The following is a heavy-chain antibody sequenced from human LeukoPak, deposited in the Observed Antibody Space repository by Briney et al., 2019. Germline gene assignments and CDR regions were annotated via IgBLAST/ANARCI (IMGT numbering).Heavy chain of an antibody. J-gene: IGHJ6*03. CDR1: GFTFDDCA. CDR3: AKDRGASYYYYYYMDV. D-gene: IGHD3-16*01. Sequence: GGSLRLSCAASGFTFDDCAMHWVRQAPGKGLEWVSLISWDGGSTYYADSVKGRFTISRDNSKNSLYLQMNSLRAEDTALYYCAKDRGASYYYYYYMDVWGKGTTVTVSS. CDR2: ISWDGGST. V-gene: IGHV3-43D*03.